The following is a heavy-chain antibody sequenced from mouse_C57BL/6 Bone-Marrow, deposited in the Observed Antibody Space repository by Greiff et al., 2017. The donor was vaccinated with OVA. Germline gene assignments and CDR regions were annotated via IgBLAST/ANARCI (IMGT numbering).Heavy chain of an antibody. CDR2: INPGSGGT. CDR3: ARSLGTGTGAAY. D-gene: IGHD4-1*01. Sequence: QVQLQQSGAELVRPGTSVKVSCKASGYAFTNYLIEWVKQRPGQGLEWIGVINPGSGGTNYNEKFKGKATLTADKSSSTAYMQLSSLTSEDSAVYFCARSLGTGTGAAYWGQGTLVTVSA. V-gene: IGHV1-54*01. J-gene: IGHJ3*01. CDR1: GYAFTNYL.